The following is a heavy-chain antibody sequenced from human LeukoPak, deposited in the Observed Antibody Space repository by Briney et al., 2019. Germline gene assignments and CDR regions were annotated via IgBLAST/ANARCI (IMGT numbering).Heavy chain of an antibody. V-gene: IGHV5-51*01. J-gene: IGHJ4*02. D-gene: IGHD1-14*01. Sequence: GESLKISCKGSGYSFTNYWIGWVRQIPGKGLEWMGIIHPGDSDTRYSPSFQGQVTISADKSISTAYLQWSSLKASDTAIYYCARHFNRYPSHFDYWGQGTLVTVSS. CDR2: IHPGDSDT. CDR3: ARHFNRYPSHFDY. CDR1: GYSFTNYW.